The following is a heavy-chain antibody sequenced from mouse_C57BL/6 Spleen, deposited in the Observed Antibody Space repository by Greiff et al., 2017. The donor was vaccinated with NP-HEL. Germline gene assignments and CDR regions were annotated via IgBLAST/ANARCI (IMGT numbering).Heavy chain of an antibody. CDR1: GFTFTDYY. CDR2: IRNKANGYTT. J-gene: IGHJ4*01. CDR3: ASSYYSNPYAMDY. V-gene: IGHV7-3*01. Sequence: EVMLVESGGGLVQPGGSLSLSCAASGFTFTDYYMSWVRQPPGKALEWLGFIRNKANGYTTAYSASVKGRFTISRDNSQSILYLQMNALRAEDSATYYCASSYYSNPYAMDYWGQGTSVTVSS. D-gene: IGHD2-5*01.